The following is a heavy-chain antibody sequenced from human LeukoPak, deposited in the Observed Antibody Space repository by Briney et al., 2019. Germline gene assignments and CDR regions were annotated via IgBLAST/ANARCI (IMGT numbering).Heavy chain of an antibody. CDR1: GYTFTGYY. Sequence: ASVKVSCKASGYTFTGYYMHWVRQAPGQGLEWMGWINPDSGGTNYAQKFQGWVTMTRDTSISTAYMELSSLRSEDTAVYYCARPRETGNPYYMDVWGKGTTVTVSS. D-gene: IGHD1-1*01. CDR2: INPDSGGT. V-gene: IGHV1-2*04. CDR3: ARPRETGNPYYMDV. J-gene: IGHJ6*03.